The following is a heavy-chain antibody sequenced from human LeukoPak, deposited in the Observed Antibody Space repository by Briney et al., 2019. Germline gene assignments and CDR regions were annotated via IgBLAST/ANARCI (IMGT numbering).Heavy chain of an antibody. D-gene: IGHD6-19*01. V-gene: IGHV3-53*05. CDR1: GFTVSTTH. CDR3: AGDRWEWLVRCYFDT. Sequence: GGSLRLSCAASGFTVSTTHMSWVRQTPGKGLDWVSTIYSGGSIYYADSVKGRFTISRDNSKNTLYLQMNSLRAEDTAVYYCAGDRWEWLVRCYFDTGAREPWSPSPQ. CDR2: IYSGGSI. J-gene: IGHJ4*02.